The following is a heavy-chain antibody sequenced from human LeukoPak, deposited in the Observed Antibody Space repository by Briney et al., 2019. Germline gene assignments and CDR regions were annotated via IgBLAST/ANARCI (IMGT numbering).Heavy chain of an antibody. V-gene: IGHV3-23*01. Sequence: GGSLRLSCAASGFTFSSYAMSWVRQVPGEELEWVSGISGSGAGTYYADSVKGRFTVSRDNSKNTLYLQMNSLRAEDTALYYCAKGAVGAPNRLSYWGQGTLVTVSS. CDR2: ISGSGAGT. J-gene: IGHJ4*02. CDR1: GFTFSSYA. D-gene: IGHD1-26*01. CDR3: AKGAVGAPNRLSY.